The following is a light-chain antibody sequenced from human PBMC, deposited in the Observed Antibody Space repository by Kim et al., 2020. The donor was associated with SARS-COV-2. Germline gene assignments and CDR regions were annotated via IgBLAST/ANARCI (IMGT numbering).Light chain of an antibody. V-gene: IGLV1-47*01. J-gene: IGLJ3*02. Sequence: GQRVTMSCSGSCANAVSNPVDWYQQLPGTAPKVLVYRNNRRPSGVPDRFSGCKSGTTASLAISGRRSEDEADYYCAAWDDSLSGRVFGGGTQLTVL. CDR1: CANAVSNP. CDR2: RNN. CDR3: AAWDDSLSGRV.